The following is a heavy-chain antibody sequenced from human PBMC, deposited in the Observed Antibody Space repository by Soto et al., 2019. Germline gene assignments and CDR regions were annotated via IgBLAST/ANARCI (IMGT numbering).Heavy chain of an antibody. CDR3: ARGLGTAMDYY. V-gene: IGHV3-30-3*01. CDR1: GFTFSSYA. Sequence: SGGSLRLSCAASGFTFSSYAMHWVRQAPGKGLEWVAVISYDGSNKYYADSVKGRFTISRDNSKNTLYLQMNSLRAEDTAVYYCARGLGTAMDYYWGQGTLVTVSS. D-gene: IGHD5-18*01. J-gene: IGHJ4*02. CDR2: ISYDGSNK.